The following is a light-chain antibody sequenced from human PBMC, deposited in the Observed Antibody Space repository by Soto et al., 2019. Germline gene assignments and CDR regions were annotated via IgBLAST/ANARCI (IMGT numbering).Light chain of an antibody. CDR3: QPRSTPTT. J-gene: IGKJ5*01. CDR1: QSVSSY. Sequence: EIVLTQSPATLSLSPGERATLSCRASQSVSSYLAWYQQKPGQAPRLLIYDASNRATGIPARFSGSGSGTDFHLPISSLEREDLAVDYCQPRSTPTTCGQGPRLESK. V-gene: IGKV3-11*01. CDR2: DAS.